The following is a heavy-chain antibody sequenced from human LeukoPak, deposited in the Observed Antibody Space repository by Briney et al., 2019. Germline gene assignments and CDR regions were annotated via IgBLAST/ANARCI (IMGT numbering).Heavy chain of an antibody. D-gene: IGHD6-19*01. CDR3: AKGLAVAGHFDY. J-gene: IGHJ4*02. CDR1: GFTFSSHA. V-gene: IGHV3-23*01. CDR2: ISGSGGST. Sequence: GGSLRLSCAASGFTFSSHAMSWVRQAPGKGLEWVSAISGSGGSTYYADSVKGRFTISRDKSKNTLYLQMNSLRAEDTAVYYCAKGLAVAGHFDYWGQGNLVTVSS.